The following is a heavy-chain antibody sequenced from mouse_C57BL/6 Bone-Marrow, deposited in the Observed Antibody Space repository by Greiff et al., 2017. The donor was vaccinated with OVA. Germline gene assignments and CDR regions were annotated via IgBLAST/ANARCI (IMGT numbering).Heavy chain of an antibody. Sequence: VQLQQSGAELVQPGATVKLSCTASGFNIQDYYMPWVKQRTEQGLEWIGRIDPEAGDTKSAPTFPGKATITADTSSNAAYLQLSSLTSEDTAVYYWAMRGNYDDMDYWGKGTSVTVSS. V-gene: IGHV14-2*01. CDR2: IDPEAGDT. CDR3: AMRGNYDDMDY. D-gene: IGHD2-1*01. CDR1: GFNIQDYY. J-gene: IGHJ4*01.